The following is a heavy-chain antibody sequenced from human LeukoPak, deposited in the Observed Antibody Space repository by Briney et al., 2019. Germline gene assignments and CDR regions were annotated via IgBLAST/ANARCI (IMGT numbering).Heavy chain of an antibody. Sequence: KTGGSLRLSCAASGFTFSRHSMNWVRQAPGKGLEWVSSSGTSSSYIYYADSVRGRFTISRDNAKNSLYLQMNSLRAEDTAVYYCARDPENVSGSHSHFDLWGRGTLVTVSS. D-gene: IGHD1-26*01. CDR3: ARDPENVSGSHSHFDL. J-gene: IGHJ2*01. V-gene: IGHV3-21*01. CDR2: SGTSSSYI. CDR1: GFTFSRHS.